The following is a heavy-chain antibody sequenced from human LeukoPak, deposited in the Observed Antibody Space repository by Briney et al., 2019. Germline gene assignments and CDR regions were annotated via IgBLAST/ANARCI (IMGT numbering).Heavy chain of an antibody. CDR1: GFTFSSYA. D-gene: IGHD1-26*01. CDR3: AKDVGHNWFDP. V-gene: IGHV3-23*01. Sequence: GASLRLSCATSGFTFSSYAMSLVRQAPGKGLEWVSVISGSGGSTYYADSVKGRFTISRDNSKNTLYLPMNSLRAEHTAVYYCAKDVGHNWFDPCGQGTLVTVSS. J-gene: IGHJ5*02. CDR2: ISGSGGST.